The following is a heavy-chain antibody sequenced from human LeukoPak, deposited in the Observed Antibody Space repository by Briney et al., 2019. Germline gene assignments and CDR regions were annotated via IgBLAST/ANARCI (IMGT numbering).Heavy chain of an antibody. D-gene: IGHD2-21*02. CDR3: ARGRIVVVTAPSVAYYYGMDV. V-gene: IGHV4-4*07. Sequence: SETLSLTCTVSGGSISSYYWSWIRQPAGKGLEWIGRIYTSGSTNYNPSLKSRVTMSVDTSKNQFSLKLSSVTAADTAVYYCARGRIVVVTAPSVAYYYGMDVWGQGTTVTVSS. CDR2: IYTSGST. J-gene: IGHJ6*02. CDR1: GGSISSYY.